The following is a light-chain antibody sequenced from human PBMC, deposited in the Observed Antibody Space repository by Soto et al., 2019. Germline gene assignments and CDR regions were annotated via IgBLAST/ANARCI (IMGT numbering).Light chain of an antibody. CDR3: QQYDNALWT. CDR2: GTS. J-gene: IGKJ1*01. CDR1: QSVTSGY. Sequence: EIVLTQSPGTLSLSPGQRATLSCRASQSVTSGYLTWYQQKPGQAPRLLIYGTSSRATGNPDRFSGSGSGTDFTLTINRLEPEDFAVYYCQQYDNALWTFGQGTKVEI. V-gene: IGKV3-20*01.